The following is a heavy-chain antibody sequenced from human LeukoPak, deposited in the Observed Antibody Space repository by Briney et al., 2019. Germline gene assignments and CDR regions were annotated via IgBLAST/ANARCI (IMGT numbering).Heavy chain of an antibody. CDR3: ANRRIKTYYYGSGSYYPFDY. CDR2: IIPIFGTA. CDR1: GGTFSSYA. D-gene: IGHD3-10*01. Sequence: ASVKVSCKASGGTFSSYAISWVRQAPGQRLEWMGGIIPIFGTANYAQKFQGRVTITADESTSTAYMELSSLRSEDTAVYYCANRRIKTYYYGSGSYYPFDYWGQGTLVTVSS. J-gene: IGHJ4*02. V-gene: IGHV1-69*13.